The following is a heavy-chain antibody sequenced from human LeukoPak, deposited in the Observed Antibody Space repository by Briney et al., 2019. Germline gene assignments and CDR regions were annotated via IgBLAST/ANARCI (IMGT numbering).Heavy chain of an antibody. CDR1: GYTFTGYY. CDR3: ARDLSSSITMVVVVNYQDSFDY. D-gene: IGHD3-22*01. J-gene: IGHJ4*02. Sequence: ASVKVSCKASGYTFTGYYMHWVRQAPGQGLEWMGRINPNSGGTNYAQKFRGRVTMTRDTSISTAYMELNRLRSDDTAVYYCARDLSSSITMVVVVNYQDSFDYWGQGTLVTVSS. V-gene: IGHV1-2*06. CDR2: INPNSGGT.